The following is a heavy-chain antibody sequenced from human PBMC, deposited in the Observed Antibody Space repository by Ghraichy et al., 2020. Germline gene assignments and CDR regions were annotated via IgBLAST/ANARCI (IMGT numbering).Heavy chain of an antibody. CDR2: ISAYNGNT. CDR3: ARDGIYYYGSGSSSYYYYYGMDV. CDR1: GYTFTSYG. Sequence: ASVKVSCKASGYTFTSYGISWVRQAPGQGLEWMVWISAYNGNTNYAQKLQGRVTMTTDTSTSTASMELRSLRSDDTAVYYCARDGIYYYGSGSSSYYYYYGMDVCGPETTFTVSS. D-gene: IGHD3-10*01. V-gene: IGHV1-18*01. J-gene: IGHJ6*02.